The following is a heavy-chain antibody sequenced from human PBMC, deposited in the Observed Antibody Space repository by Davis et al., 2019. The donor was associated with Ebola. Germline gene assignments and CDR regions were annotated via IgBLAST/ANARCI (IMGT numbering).Heavy chain of an antibody. V-gene: IGHV3-7*03. CDR3: ARYGYSYGMDV. D-gene: IGHD5-24*01. CDR2: INRDGSEK. J-gene: IGHJ6*02. CDR1: GFMFSSYW. Sequence: GESLKISCEASGFMFSSYWMSWVRQGPGKGLEWVANINRDGSEKYYVGSLKGRITISRDNAKDSLYLQMNSLRAEDPAVYYCARYGYSYGMDVWGQGTTVTVSS.